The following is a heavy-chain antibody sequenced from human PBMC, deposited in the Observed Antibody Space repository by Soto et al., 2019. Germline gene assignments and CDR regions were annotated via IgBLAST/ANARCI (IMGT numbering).Heavy chain of an antibody. CDR3: ARAQGGDSRYYYYGMDV. Sequence: PGGSLRLSCAASGFTFSSYAMHWVRQAPGKGLEWVAVISYDGSNKYYADSVKGRFTISRGNSKNTLYLQMNSLRAEDTAVYYCARAQGGDSRYYYYGMDVWGQGTTVTVSS. D-gene: IGHD2-21*02. V-gene: IGHV3-30-3*01. CDR1: GFTFSSYA. CDR2: ISYDGSNK. J-gene: IGHJ6*02.